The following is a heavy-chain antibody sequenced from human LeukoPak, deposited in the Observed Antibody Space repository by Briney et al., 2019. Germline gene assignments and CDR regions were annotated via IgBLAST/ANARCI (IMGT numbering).Heavy chain of an antibody. D-gene: IGHD3-22*01. J-gene: IGHJ4*02. CDR1: GFTFSSYG. Sequence: PGRSLRLSCAASGFTFSSYGMHWVRQAPGKGLEWVAVISYDGSNKYYADSVKGRFTISRDNSKNTLYLQMNSLRAEDTAVYYCAKGEYYYDSSGYYDWDYWGQGTLVTVSS. CDR2: ISYDGSNK. V-gene: IGHV3-30*18. CDR3: AKGEYYYDSSGYYDWDY.